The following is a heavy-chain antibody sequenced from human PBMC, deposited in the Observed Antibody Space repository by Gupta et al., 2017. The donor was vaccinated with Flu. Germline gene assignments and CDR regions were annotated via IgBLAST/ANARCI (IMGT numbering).Heavy chain of an antibody. J-gene: IGHJ5*02. CDR3: AKVLGGFLGDYAWFDP. Sequence: WVRQAPGKGLEWVSVIGGSGGYTYYAVSAKGRFTISRDTSKTMLYLQMNILRAEDTAVYFCAKVLGGFLGDYAWFDPWGQGTLVTVSS. D-gene: IGHD4-17*01. V-gene: IGHV3-23*01. CDR2: IGGSGGYT.